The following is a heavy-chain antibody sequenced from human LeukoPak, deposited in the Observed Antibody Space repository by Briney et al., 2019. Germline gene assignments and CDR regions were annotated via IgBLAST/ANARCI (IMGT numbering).Heavy chain of an antibody. D-gene: IGHD1-7*01. V-gene: IGHV1-2*02. Sequence: GASVKVSCKASGYTFIDYFIQWMRQTPGQGLEWLGWINPNSGVTRYAQKFQDRVTMTRDTAAYMELSSLKSDDTAVYYCVRAVSGTLGGAFDIWGQGTAVTVSS. CDR1: GYTFIDYF. J-gene: IGHJ3*02. CDR2: INPNSGVT. CDR3: VRAVSGTLGGAFDI.